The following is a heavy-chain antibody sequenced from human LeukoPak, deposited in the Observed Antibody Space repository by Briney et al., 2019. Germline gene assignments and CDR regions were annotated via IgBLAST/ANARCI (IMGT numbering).Heavy chain of an antibody. CDR3: ASYDFWSAYYGH. CDR2: IKQDGSEK. J-gene: IGHJ4*02. D-gene: IGHD3-3*01. V-gene: IGHV3-7*01. Sequence: PGGSLRLSCAASRFTFSRYYMSWVRQAPGKGLEWVATIKQDGSEKYSVDSVKGRFTISRDNAKNSLYLQMNSLRAEDTAVYYCASYDFWSAYYGHWGQGTLVTVSS. CDR1: RFTFSRYY.